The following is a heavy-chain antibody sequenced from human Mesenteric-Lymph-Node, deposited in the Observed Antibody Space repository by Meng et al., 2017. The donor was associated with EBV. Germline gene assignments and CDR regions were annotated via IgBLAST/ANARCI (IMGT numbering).Heavy chain of an antibody. Sequence: EVQLLESGGGLVQPGGSLRLSCAASGFTFTAYAMSWVRQAPGKGLEWVSAVGAGGNTYYVDSVEGRFTVSRDDSKNTLYLQMDSLRAEDTAIYFCAKLDANDYGFYFDSWGQGTLGTVSS. CDR1: GFTFTAYA. CDR3: AKLDANDYGFYFDS. CDR2: VGAGGNT. D-gene: IGHD4-17*01. J-gene: IGHJ4*02. V-gene: IGHV3-23*01.